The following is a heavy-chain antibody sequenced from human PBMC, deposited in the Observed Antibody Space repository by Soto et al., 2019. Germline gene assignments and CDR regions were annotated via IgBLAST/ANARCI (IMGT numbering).Heavy chain of an antibody. V-gene: IGHV3-11*05. CDR3: ARGGGTCYSAGCIYYAMDV. D-gene: IGHD2-15*01. J-gene: IGHJ6*02. CDR2: ISGTSHDT. Sequence: QVQLVESGGGLVKPGGSLRLSCAASGFTFSNFYMSWIRQAPGKGLEWVSYISGTSHDTNYADSVKGRFTISRDNANNSLHLHIHSLRAEDTAVYYCARGGGTCYSAGCIYYAMDVWGQGTTVTVSS. CDR1: GFTFSNFY.